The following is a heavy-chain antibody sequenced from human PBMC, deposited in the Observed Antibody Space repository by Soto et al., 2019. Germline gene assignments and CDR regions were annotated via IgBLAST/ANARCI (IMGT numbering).Heavy chain of an antibody. J-gene: IGHJ6*03. D-gene: IGHD5-12*01. CDR2: ISGSGGST. CDR1: GFTFSGYA. V-gene: IGHV3-23*01. CDR3: AKVSTRGPSYMDV. Sequence: GGSLRLSCAASGFTFSGYAMSWVRQAPGKGLEWVSAISGSGGSTYYADSVKGRFTISRDNSKNTLYLQMNSLRAEDTAVYYCAKVSTRGPSYMDVWGKGTTVTVSS.